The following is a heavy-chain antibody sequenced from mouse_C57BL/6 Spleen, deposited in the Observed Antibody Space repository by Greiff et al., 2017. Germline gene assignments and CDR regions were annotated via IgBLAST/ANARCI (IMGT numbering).Heavy chain of an antibody. D-gene: IGHD2-4*01. CDR2: ISSGGSYT. J-gene: IGHJ3*01. CDR1: GFTFSSYG. V-gene: IGHV5-6*02. Sequence: DVKLVESGGDLVKPGGSLKLSCAASGFTFSSYGMSWVRQTPDKRLEWVATISSGGSYTYYPESVKGRFTISRDNAKNTLYLQMSSLNAEDTSMYYCARLYDYYVETYWGQGTLVTVSA. CDR3: ARLYDYYVETY.